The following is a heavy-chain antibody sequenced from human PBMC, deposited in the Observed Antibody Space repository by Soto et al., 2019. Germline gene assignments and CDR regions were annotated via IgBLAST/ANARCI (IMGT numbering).Heavy chain of an antibody. CDR2: ISPSDGIT. V-gene: IGHV1-46*01. CDR1: GYTFTSYE. CDR3: ARDRRDGYNTFDY. J-gene: IGHJ4*02. Sequence: SVKVSCKASGYTFTSYEMYWVRQAPGQGLEWMGIISPSDGITTYAQKFQGRVTMTRDTSTSTVYMELGSLRSEDTAVYYCARDRRDGYNTFDYWGQGTLVTVSS. D-gene: IGHD5-12*01.